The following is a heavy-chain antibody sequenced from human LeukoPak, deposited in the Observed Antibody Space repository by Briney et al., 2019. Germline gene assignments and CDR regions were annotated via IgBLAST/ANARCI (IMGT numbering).Heavy chain of an antibody. V-gene: IGHV1-69*05. CDR1: GGTFSSYA. J-gene: IGHJ1*01. D-gene: IGHD1-14*01. Sequence: SVKVSCKASGGTFSSYAISWVRQAPGQGLEWMGGIIPIFGTANYAQKFQERVSITRDMSTGTAYMELSSLRSEDTAVYFCAAGTSGRPEYFQHWGQGTLVTVSS. CDR2: IIPIFGTA. CDR3: AAGTSGRPEYFQH.